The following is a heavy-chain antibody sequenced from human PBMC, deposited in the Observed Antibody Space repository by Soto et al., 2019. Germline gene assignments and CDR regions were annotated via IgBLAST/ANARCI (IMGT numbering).Heavy chain of an antibody. D-gene: IGHD3-3*02. Sequence: PGGSLRLSXAASGFTFSNAWMSWVRQAPGKGLEWVGRIKSKTDGGTTDYAAPVKGRFTISRDDSKNTLYLQMNSLKTEDTAVYYCTTEPSFLEWLLPHDAFDIWGQGTMVTVSS. CDR1: GFTFSNAW. CDR3: TTEPSFLEWLLPHDAFDI. V-gene: IGHV3-15*01. CDR2: IKSKTDGGTT. J-gene: IGHJ3*02.